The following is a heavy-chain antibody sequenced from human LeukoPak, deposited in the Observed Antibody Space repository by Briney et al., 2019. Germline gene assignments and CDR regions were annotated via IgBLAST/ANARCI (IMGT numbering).Heavy chain of an antibody. V-gene: IGHV4-4*02. D-gene: IGHD6-6*01. CDR3: ARGPSIDGGEDF. CDR2: IYHSGST. J-gene: IGHJ4*02. Sequence: SGTVSLTCAVSGGSISSSNWWSWVRQPPGKGLELIGEIYHSGSTNYNPSLKSRVTISVDTSKNQFSLKLSSVTAADTAVYYCARGPSIDGGEDFWGQGTLVTVSS. CDR1: GGSISSSNW.